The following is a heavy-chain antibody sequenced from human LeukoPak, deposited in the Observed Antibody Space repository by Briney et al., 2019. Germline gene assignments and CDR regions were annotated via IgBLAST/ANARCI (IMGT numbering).Heavy chain of an antibody. CDR1: GFTFSNYC. J-gene: IGHJ4*02. Sequence: AGGSLRLSCAASGFTFSNYCMTWDRQVPGRGLEWVASIKQDGSEKYFLDSVKGRFTISRDNAENSLYLQMNSLRAEDTAVYYCARVYYQDSGTSYRHLDYWGQGTLVTVSS. CDR3: ARVYYQDSGTSYRHLDY. D-gene: IGHD3-22*01. V-gene: IGHV3-7*01. CDR2: IKQDGSEK.